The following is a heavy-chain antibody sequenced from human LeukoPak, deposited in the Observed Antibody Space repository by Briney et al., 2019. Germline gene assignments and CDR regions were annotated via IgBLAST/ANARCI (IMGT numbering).Heavy chain of an antibody. CDR2: LGAGTESS. V-gene: IGHV3-23*01. CDR3: AKFYDFDSRGYYSD. CDR1: GFSIRTFG. J-gene: IGHJ4*02. D-gene: IGHD3-22*01. Sequence: GGSLRLSCASSGFSIRTFGMTWVRQAAGKGLEWVSTLGAGTESSYYADAVKGRFTVSGDYSKNTLYLLMTNVRANDSAVYYCAKFYDFDSRGYYSDWGQGTLVAVSS.